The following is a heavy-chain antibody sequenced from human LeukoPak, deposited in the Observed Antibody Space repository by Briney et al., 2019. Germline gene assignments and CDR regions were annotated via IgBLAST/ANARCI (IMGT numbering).Heavy chain of an antibody. CDR2: ISSSGSTI. J-gene: IGHJ6*02. V-gene: IGHV3-48*03. CDR1: GFTFSSYE. CDR3: ARGDQYCSGGSCYLGYYYYGMDV. Sequence: PGGSLRLSCAASGFTFSSYEMNWVRQAPGKGLEWVSYISSSGSTIYYADSVKGRFTISRDSAKNSLYLQMNSLRAEDTAVYYCARGDQYCSGGSCYLGYYYYGMDVWGQGTTVTVSS. D-gene: IGHD2-15*01.